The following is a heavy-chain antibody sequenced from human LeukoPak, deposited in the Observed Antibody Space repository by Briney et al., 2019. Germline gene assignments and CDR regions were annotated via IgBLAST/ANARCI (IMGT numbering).Heavy chain of an antibody. J-gene: IGHJ5*02. D-gene: IGHD2-2*01. CDR1: GDSVSSNSAA. CDR3: ARDRYCSSTSCETWFDP. Sequence: SQTLPLTCAISGDSVSSNSAAWNWIRQSPSGGLEWLGRTYYRSKWYNDYAVSVKSRITINPDTSKNQFSLQLNSVTPEDTAVYYCARDRYCSSTSCETWFDPWGQGTLVTVSS. CDR2: TYYRSKWYN. V-gene: IGHV6-1*01.